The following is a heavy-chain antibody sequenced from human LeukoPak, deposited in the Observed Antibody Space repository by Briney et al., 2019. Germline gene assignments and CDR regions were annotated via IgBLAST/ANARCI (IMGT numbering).Heavy chain of an antibody. CDR2: IYTGEST. V-gene: IGHV4-4*07. J-gene: IGHJ3*02. CDR1: GGSISSYY. D-gene: IGHD2-15*01. CDR3: ARDVGSSGGRAFDI. Sequence: PSETLSLTCTVSGGSISSYYWSWIRQPAGKGLEWIGRIYTGESTNSNPSLKSRVTMSVDTSKNQFSLKLISVTAADTAVYYCARDVGSSGGRAFDIWGQGTMVTVSS.